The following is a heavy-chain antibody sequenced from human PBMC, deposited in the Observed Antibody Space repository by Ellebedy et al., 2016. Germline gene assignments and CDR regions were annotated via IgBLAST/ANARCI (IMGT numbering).Heavy chain of an antibody. D-gene: IGHD2-2*01. J-gene: IGHJ2*01. CDR2: IRTNAYRATT. Sequence: GGSLRLXXKTSGFNFGDYAVSWFRQAPGKGVQWVGFIRTNAYRATTEYAASVRGRFVISRDDSKSIAFLQMNSLKTEDTALYYCSRSFCSSTSCYRWYFDLWGRGTLVTVTS. V-gene: IGHV3-49*03. CDR3: SRSFCSSTSCYRWYFDL. CDR1: GFNFGDYA.